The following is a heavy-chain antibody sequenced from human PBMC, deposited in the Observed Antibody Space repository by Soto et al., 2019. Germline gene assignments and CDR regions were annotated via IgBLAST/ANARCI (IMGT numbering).Heavy chain of an antibody. CDR3: AASPLLPGAP. D-gene: IGHD3-22*01. V-gene: IGHV3-53*01. J-gene: IGHJ3*01. CDR2: LYSIGST. Sequence: EVQLVESGGGLIQPGGSLRLSCAASGLTFTGNDMNWVRQAPGKGLEWVSLLYSIGSTYYADSVKGRFTISRDNSNNTLYLQMSSLRAEDTAVYYCAASPLLPGAPWGQGTMVTVSS. CDR1: GLTFTGND.